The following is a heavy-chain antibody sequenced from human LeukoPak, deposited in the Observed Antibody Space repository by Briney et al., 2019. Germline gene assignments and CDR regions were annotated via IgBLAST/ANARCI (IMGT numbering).Heavy chain of an antibody. V-gene: IGHV3-21*01. CDR1: GFTFSSHS. D-gene: IGHD5-18*01. Sequence: GGSLRLSCAASGFTFSSHSMNSVRQAPGKGLEWVSSMSSSSSYVYYADSVNGRFTISRDNANNSLYLQMNSLRAEDTAVYYCARDGGYIYGYPLDYWGQGTLVTVSS. J-gene: IGHJ4*02. CDR3: ARDGGYIYGYPLDY. CDR2: MSSSSSYV.